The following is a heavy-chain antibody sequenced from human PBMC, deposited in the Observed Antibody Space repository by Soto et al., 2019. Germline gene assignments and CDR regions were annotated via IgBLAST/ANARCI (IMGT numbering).Heavy chain of an antibody. J-gene: IGHJ5*02. CDR1: GAALNGGNYY. D-gene: IGHD2-21*01. CDR3: ARLRIATNNYKWFDP. CDR2: IYVTGAV. V-gene: IGHV4-31*03. Sequence: SETLSLTCSVSGAALNGGNYYWSWIRQVPGKGLEWIGHIYVTGAVDYNPSLRDRITISQDTSERQFSLNLRLVTAADTAVYYCARLRIATNNYKWFDPWGRGTLVTVSS.